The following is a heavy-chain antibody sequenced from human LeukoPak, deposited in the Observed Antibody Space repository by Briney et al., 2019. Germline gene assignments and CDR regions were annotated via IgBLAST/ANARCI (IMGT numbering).Heavy chain of an antibody. Sequence: SETLSLTCAVYGGSFSGYYWSWFRQPPGKGLEWIGEINHSGSTNYNPSLKSRVTISVDTSKNQFSLKLGSVTAADTAVYYCARIEIAAAGGDYYYGMDVWGQGTTVTVSS. CDR2: INHSGST. V-gene: IGHV4-34*01. CDR3: ARIEIAAAGGDYYYGMDV. D-gene: IGHD6-13*01. CDR1: GGSFSGYY. J-gene: IGHJ6*02.